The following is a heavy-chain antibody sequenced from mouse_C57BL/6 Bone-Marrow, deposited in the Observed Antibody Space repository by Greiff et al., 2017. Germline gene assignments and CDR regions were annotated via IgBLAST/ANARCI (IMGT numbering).Heavy chain of an antibody. J-gene: IGHJ4*01. Sequence: VQLQQSGPELVKPGASVKISCKASGYSFTGYYMNWVKQSPEKSLEWIGEINPSTGGTTYNQKFKAKATLTVDKSSSTAYMQLKSLTSEDSAVYYCARWGIYYDYDGYAMDYWGQGTSVTVSS. CDR2: INPSTGGT. CDR3: ARWGIYYDYDGYAMDY. D-gene: IGHD2-4*01. CDR1: GYSFTGYY. V-gene: IGHV1-42*01.